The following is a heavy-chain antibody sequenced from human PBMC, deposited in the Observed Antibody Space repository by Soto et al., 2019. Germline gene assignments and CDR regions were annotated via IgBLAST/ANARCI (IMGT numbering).Heavy chain of an antibody. Sequence: GGSLRLSCAASGFTFLTSTMDWVRQAPGKGLEWVSSISGSSNYIYYADSVKGRFTISRDNAKNSLYLQMNSLRAGDTAVYYCARDPANWNYYYYGMDVWGQGTTVTVSS. V-gene: IGHV3-21*01. CDR1: GFTFLTST. CDR2: ISGSSNYI. CDR3: ARDPANWNYYYYGMDV. D-gene: IGHD1-20*01. J-gene: IGHJ6*02.